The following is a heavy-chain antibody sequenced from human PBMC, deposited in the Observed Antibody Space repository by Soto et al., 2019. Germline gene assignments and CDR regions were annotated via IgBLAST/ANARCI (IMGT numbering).Heavy chain of an antibody. CDR1: GFTFSSYA. V-gene: IGHV3-23*01. CDR3: ARDGDSLTRNKPLDY. D-gene: IGHD2-2*01. Sequence: GGSLRLSCAASGFTFSSYALCWVRQAPGKGQEWVSSISGSGDRTFYADSVKGRFTISRDNSRNTLHLQMNSLRAEDAAVYQGARDGDSLTRNKPLDYWGQGTLVTVPS. J-gene: IGHJ4*02. CDR2: ISGSGDRT.